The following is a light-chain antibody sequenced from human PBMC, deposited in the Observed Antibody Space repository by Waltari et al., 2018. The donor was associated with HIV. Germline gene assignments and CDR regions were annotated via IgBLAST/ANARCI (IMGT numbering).Light chain of an antibody. CDR3: GVWDDSLNGWV. V-gene: IGLV1-44*01. CDR2: SND. J-gene: IGLJ3*02. CDR1: SSNIGSNN. Sequence: QSVLTQPPSASGTPGQRVTISCSGSSSNIGSNNANWYRQLPGAAPKLLLYSNDLRPSGIPDRFSGSKSGTSASLAISGLQSEDEADYYCGVWDDSLNGWVFGGGTKLTVL.